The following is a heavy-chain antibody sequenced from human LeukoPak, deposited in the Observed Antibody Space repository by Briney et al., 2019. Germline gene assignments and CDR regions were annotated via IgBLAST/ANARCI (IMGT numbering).Heavy chain of an antibody. D-gene: IGHD6-13*01. CDR3: ARDGSSWYGDFDY. J-gene: IGHJ4*02. V-gene: IGHV4-30-4*08. CDR2: IYYSGST. Sequence: NPSETLSLTCTVSGGSISSGDYYWSWIRQPPGKGLEWIGYIYYSGSTYYNPSLKSRVTISVDTSKNQFSLKLSSVTAADTAVYYCARDGSSWYGDFDYWGQGTLVTVSS. CDR1: GGSISSGDYY.